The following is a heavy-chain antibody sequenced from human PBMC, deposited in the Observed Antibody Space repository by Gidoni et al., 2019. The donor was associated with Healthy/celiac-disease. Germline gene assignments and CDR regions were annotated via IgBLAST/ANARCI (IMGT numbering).Heavy chain of an antibody. CDR3: ASANSSSLDY. V-gene: IGHV4-59*01. Sequence: QVQLQESGPGLVKPSETLSLTCTVPGGSISSYYWSWIRQPPGKRLEWIGYIYYSGSTNYNPSLKSRVTISVDTSKNQFSLKLSSVTAADTAVYYCASANSSSLDYWGQGTLVTVSS. CDR2: IYYSGST. CDR1: GGSISSYY. J-gene: IGHJ4*02. D-gene: IGHD6-13*01.